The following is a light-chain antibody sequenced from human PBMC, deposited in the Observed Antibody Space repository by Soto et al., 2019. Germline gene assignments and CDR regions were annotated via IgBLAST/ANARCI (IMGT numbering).Light chain of an antibody. CDR3: HQYYTTPWT. J-gene: IGKJ1*01. V-gene: IGKV4-1*01. Sequence: DIVLTQSPDSLAVSLGERATINCKSSQSLLHTSKRQNHLAWYQQKPGQPPKLLIYWASTRQFGVPDRFSGSGSGTDFSLTISSLQAEDVAVYFCHQYYTTPWTFGQGTKVEIK. CDR1: QSLLHTSKRQNH. CDR2: WAS.